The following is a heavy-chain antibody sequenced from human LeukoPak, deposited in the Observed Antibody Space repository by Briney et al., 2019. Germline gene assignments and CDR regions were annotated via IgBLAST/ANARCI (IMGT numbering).Heavy chain of an antibody. D-gene: IGHD4-17*01. Sequence: SETLSLTCTFSVDSSNNFYWNWIRQPAGTGLEWIGRIFSRGLPNYNPSLISRVSMSVDTSKKQFSLKLTSVTAADSAVYYCARGGEYGDFLDSWGQGTLVTVSS. CDR2: IFSRGLP. J-gene: IGHJ4*02. CDR1: VDSSNNFY. CDR3: ARGGEYGDFLDS. V-gene: IGHV4-4*07.